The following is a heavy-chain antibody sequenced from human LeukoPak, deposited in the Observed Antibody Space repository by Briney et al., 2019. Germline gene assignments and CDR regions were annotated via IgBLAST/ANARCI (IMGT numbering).Heavy chain of an antibody. D-gene: IGHD4-23*01. J-gene: IGHJ4*02. CDR2: MKEGGGEI. V-gene: IGHV3-7*01. Sequence: GGSLRLSCEASAFTFSSYWMSWVRQAPGKGLEWVANMKEGGGEINYVDSVKGRFTISRDNAKSSLFLQMNSLRVEDTAVYYCARDRGYSTFDYWGQGTLVTVSS. CDR1: AFTFSSYW. CDR3: ARDRGYSTFDY.